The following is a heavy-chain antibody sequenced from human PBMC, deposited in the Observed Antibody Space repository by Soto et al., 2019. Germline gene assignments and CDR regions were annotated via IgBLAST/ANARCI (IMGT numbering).Heavy chain of an antibody. V-gene: IGHV3-23*01. D-gene: IGHD6-6*01. CDR3: AKGRIAARNYFDY. Sequence: HPGGSLRLSCAASGFTFSSYAMSWVRQAPGKGLEWVSAISGSGGSTYYADSVKGRFTISRDNSKNTLYLQMNSLRAEDTAVYYCAKGRIAARNYFDYWGQGALVTVSS. CDR2: ISGSGGST. CDR1: GFTFSSYA. J-gene: IGHJ4*02.